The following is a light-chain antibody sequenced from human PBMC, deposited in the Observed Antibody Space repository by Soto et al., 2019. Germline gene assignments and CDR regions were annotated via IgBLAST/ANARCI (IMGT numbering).Light chain of an antibody. Sequence: EIVMTQSPATLSVSPGARATLSCRASQSVRSYLAWYQQKPGQSPRLIISGASTRATGFPARFSGSGSGTEFTLTISNLQSEDFAVYYCQQYNNWPYTCGQGTKLEIK. J-gene: IGKJ2*01. V-gene: IGKV3-15*01. CDR1: QSVRSY. CDR2: GAS. CDR3: QQYNNWPYT.